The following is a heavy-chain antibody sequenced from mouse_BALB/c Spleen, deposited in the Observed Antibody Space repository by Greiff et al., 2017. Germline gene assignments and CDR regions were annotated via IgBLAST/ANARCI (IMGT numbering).Heavy chain of an antibody. J-gene: IGHJ4*01. D-gene: IGHD1-1*01. CDR1: GFSLTGYG. CDR3: ARDFYYYGSSLYYYAMDY. CDR2: IWGDGST. Sequence: QVQLQQSGPGLVAPSQSLSITCTVSGFSLTGYGVNWVRQPPGKGLEWLGMIWGDGSTDYNSALKSRLSISKDNSKSQVFLKMNSLQTDDTARYYCARDFYYYGSSLYYYAMDYWGQGTSVTVSS. V-gene: IGHV2-6-7*01.